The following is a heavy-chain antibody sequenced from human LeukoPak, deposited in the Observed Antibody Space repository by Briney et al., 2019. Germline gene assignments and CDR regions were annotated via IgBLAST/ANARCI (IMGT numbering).Heavy chain of an antibody. CDR2: IKQDGSEK. CDR3: ARDQIGRVGATSSDY. V-gene: IGHV3-7*01. J-gene: IGHJ4*02. D-gene: IGHD1-26*01. Sequence: GGSLRLSCAASGFTFSSYWTSWVRQAPGKGLEWVANIKQDGSEKYYVDSVKGRFTISRDNAKNSLYLQMNSLRAEDTAVYYCARDQIGRVGATSSDYWGQGTLVTVSS. CDR1: GFTFSSYW.